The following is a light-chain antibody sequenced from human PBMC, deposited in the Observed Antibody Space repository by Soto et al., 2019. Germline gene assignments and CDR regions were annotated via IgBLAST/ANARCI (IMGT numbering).Light chain of an antibody. V-gene: IGLV1-44*01. J-gene: IGLJ3*02. Sequence: QSVLTQPPSASGTPGQRVTISCSGTYSNVGSNVVNWYKQVPGAAPKLVIYSNDRRPSGVPDRFFGSKSGASASLAISGLQTEDEADYYCAAWDDSLIALLFGGGTKVTVL. CDR2: SND. CDR3: AAWDDSLIALL. CDR1: YSNVGSNV.